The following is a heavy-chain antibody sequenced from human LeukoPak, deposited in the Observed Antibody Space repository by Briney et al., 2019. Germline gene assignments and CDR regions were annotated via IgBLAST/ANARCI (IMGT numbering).Heavy chain of an antibody. V-gene: IGHV3-9*03. CDR3: AKDAGDYDYFDY. J-gene: IGHJ4*02. CDR1: GFTFDDYA. CDR2: ISWNSGSI. Sequence: GRSPRLSCAASGFTFDDYAMHWVRQAPGKGLEWVSGISWNSGSIGYAVSVKGRFTISRDNAKNSLYLQMNSLRAEDMALYYCAKDAGDYDYFDYWGQGTLVTVSS. D-gene: IGHD4-17*01.